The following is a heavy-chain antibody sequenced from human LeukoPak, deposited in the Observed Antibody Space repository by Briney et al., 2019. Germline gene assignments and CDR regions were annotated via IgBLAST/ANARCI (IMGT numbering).Heavy chain of an antibody. CDR3: ARDRVSFYYVDTYIPVGFDF. J-gene: IGHJ4*02. Sequence: SVKVSCKASGGTFSSYAISWVRQAPGQGLEWMGGIIPIFGTANYAQKFQGRVTMTRDTSANTFYMELNSLTSKDTAVYYCARDRVSFYYVDTYIPVGFDFWGQGTLVTVSS. V-gene: IGHV1-69*05. CDR1: GGTFSSYA. CDR2: IIPIFGTA. D-gene: IGHD3-10*02.